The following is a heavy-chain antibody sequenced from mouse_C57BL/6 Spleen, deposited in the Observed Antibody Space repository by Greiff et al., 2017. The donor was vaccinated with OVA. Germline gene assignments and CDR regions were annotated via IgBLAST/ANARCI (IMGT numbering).Heavy chain of an antibody. CDR1: GYTFTSYW. J-gene: IGHJ4*01. Sequence: QVQLQQPGAELVRPGSSVKLSCKASGYTFTSYWMHWVKLRPIQGLEWIGNIDPSDSETHYNQKFKDKATLTVDKSSSTAYMQLSSLTSEDSAVYYCAREETRYAMDYWGQGTSVTVSS. V-gene: IGHV1-52*01. CDR3: AREETRYAMDY. CDR2: IDPSDSET.